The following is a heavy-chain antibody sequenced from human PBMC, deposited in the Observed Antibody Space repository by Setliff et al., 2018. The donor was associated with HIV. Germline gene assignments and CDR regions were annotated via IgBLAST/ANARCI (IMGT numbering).Heavy chain of an antibody. Sequence: GGSLRLSCETSGFTFGDFCMNWVRQAPGKGLEWVSSISSSSSYIYYADSVRGRFTISRDDAEKSVYLQMNSLRAEDTAVYYCARAGVVEGYYYYYYMDVWGKGTTVTVSS. J-gene: IGHJ6*03. CDR3: ARAGVVEGYYYYYYMDV. V-gene: IGHV3-21*01. CDR2: ISSSSSYI. D-gene: IGHD2-15*01. CDR1: GFTFGDFC.